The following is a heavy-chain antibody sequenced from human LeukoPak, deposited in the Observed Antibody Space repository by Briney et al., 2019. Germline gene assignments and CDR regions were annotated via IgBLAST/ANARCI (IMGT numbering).Heavy chain of an antibody. CDR2: ISGTGNTI. J-gene: IGHJ4*01. V-gene: IGHV3-48*03. CDR1: GFTFSTYD. Sequence: PGGSLRLSCAASGFTFSTYDMNWVRPAPGKGLEGVSYISGTGNTIYYADSVKGRFTVSRDNAKNSLYLQMNSLRAEDTAIYYCAKALRHFGETFDYWGQGTVVTVSS. D-gene: IGHD3-3*02. CDR3: AKALRHFGETFDY.